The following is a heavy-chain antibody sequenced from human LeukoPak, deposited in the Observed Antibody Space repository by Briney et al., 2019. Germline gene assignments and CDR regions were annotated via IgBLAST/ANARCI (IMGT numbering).Heavy chain of an antibody. CDR3: ARVRYYYDSSGAHDAFDI. D-gene: IGHD3-22*01. Sequence: GGSLRPSCAASGFTVSSNYMSWVRQAPGKGLEWVSVIYSGGSTYYADSVKGRFTISRDNSKNTLYLQMNSLRAEDTAVYYCARVRYYYDSSGAHDAFDIWGQGTMVTVSS. V-gene: IGHV3-53*01. CDR2: IYSGGST. J-gene: IGHJ3*02. CDR1: GFTVSSNY.